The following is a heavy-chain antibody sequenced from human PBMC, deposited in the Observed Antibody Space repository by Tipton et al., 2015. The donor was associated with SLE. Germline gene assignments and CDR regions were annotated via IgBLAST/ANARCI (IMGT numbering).Heavy chain of an antibody. D-gene: IGHD3-16*01. CDR3: ARERRNSDRDFGGD. CDR1: GGSISTTSYY. J-gene: IGHJ4*02. CDR2: VYYNGAT. Sequence: LRLSCTVSGGSISTTSYYWGWIRQPPGKGLEWIGTVYYNGATQYNPSLKSRATVSVDTSKNQFSLKLTSVIAADTAIYYCARERRNSDRDFGGDWGQGILVTVSS. V-gene: IGHV4-39*02.